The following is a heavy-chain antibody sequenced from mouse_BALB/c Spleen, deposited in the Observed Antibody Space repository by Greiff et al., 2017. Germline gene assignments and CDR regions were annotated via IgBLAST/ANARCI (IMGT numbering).Heavy chain of an antibody. D-gene: IGHD2-4*01. J-gene: IGHJ3*01. Sequence: DVKLVESGGGLVKPGGSLKLSCAASGFTFSSYAMSWVRQSPEKRLEWVAEISSGGSYTYYPDTVTGRFTISRDNAKNTLYLEMSSLRSEDTAMYYCATIYYDYDGLFFAYWGQGTLVTVSA. CDR1: GFTFSSYA. V-gene: IGHV5-9-4*01. CDR2: ISSGGSYT. CDR3: ATIYYDYDGLFFAY.